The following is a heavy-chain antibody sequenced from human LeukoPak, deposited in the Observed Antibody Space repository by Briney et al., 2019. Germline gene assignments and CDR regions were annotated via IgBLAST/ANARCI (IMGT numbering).Heavy chain of an antibody. CDR1: GFTFSSYA. D-gene: IGHD1-26*01. V-gene: IGHV3-30*04. CDR3: ARATVGATSDFDY. CDR2: ISYDGGNK. Sequence: GGSLRLSCAASGFTFSSYAMHWVRQAPGKGLEWVAVISYDGGNKYYADSVKGRFTISRDNAKNTLYLQMNSLRAEDTAVYYCARATVGATSDFDYWGQGTLVTVSS. J-gene: IGHJ4*02.